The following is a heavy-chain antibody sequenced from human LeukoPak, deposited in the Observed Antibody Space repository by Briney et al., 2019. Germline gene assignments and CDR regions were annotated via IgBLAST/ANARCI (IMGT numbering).Heavy chain of an antibody. J-gene: IGHJ4*02. CDR1: CYSIRSGYY. D-gene: IGHD5-24*01. V-gene: IGHV4-38-2*02. CDR2: IYHSGST. CDR3: ARDPSDGC. Sequence: PSETLSLTCTVSCYSIRSGYYWGWIRQPPGKGLEWIGRIYHSGSTYYSPSLKSRVTMSVDTSKNQFTLKLSSVTAADTAVYYCARDPSDGCWGQGTLVTVSS.